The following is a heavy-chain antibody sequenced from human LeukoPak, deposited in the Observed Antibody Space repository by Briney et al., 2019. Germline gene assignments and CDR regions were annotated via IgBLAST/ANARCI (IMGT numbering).Heavy chain of an antibody. J-gene: IGHJ3*02. Sequence: SETLSLTCTVSGGSINTYYWSWIRQPAGKGLEWIGRIYSSGSTNYNPSLKSRVTMSVDTSKNQFSLKLSSVTAADTAVYYCARSAGGRGSNHAFDIWGQGTMVTVSS. V-gene: IGHV4-4*07. CDR3: ARSAGGRGSNHAFDI. CDR1: GGSINTYY. CDR2: IYSSGST. D-gene: IGHD6-13*01.